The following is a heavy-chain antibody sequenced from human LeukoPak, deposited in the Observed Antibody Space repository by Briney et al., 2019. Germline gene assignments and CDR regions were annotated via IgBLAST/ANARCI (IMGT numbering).Heavy chain of an antibody. CDR1: GYTFTSYY. J-gene: IGHJ4*02. V-gene: IGHV1-46*03. CDR2: INPTGGST. CDR3: ARAQYYFDSSGDY. D-gene: IGHD3-22*01. Sequence: ASVKVSCKASGYTFTSYYMHWVRQAPGQGLEWMGIINPTGGSTNYAQKFQGRVTMTRDTSTSTVYMELSRLRSEDTAVYYCARAQYYFDSSGDYWGQGTLVTVSS.